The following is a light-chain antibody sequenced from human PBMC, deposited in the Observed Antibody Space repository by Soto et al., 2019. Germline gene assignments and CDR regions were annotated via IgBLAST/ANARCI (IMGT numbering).Light chain of an antibody. CDR2: GNS. J-gene: IGLJ3*02. CDR1: SSNIGAGYD. Sequence: QSVRTQPPSVSGAPGQRVTISCTGSSSNIGAGYDVHWYQQLPGTAPKLLIYGNSNRPSGVPDRFSGSKSGTSASLAITGLRAEDEADYYCQSYDSSLSGWVFGGGTKLTV. V-gene: IGLV1-40*01. CDR3: QSYDSSLSGWV.